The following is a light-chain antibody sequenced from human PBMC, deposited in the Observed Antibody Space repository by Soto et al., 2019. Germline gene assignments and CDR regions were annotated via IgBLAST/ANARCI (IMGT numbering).Light chain of an antibody. CDR2: GVS. CDR3: EQYGSSPRT. J-gene: IGKJ1*01. CDR1: QSINNIY. Sequence: EIVLTQSPGTLSLSPGERATLSCRASQSINNIYFAWYQQKPGQAPRLLIYGVSSRATGISDRFSGSGSGTDFTLTISRLEPEDFAVYYCEQYGSSPRTFGQGTKVEIK. V-gene: IGKV3-20*01.